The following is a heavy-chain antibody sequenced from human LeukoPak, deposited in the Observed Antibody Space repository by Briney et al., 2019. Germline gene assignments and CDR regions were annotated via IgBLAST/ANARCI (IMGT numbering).Heavy chain of an antibody. CDR3: ASLLSYSSGWHYDY. J-gene: IGHJ4*02. Sequence: SETLSLTCTVSGGSISSSSYYWGWIRQPPGKGLEWIGSIYYSGSTYYNPSLKSRVTISVDTSKNQFSLKLSSVTAADTAVYYCASLLSYSSGWHYDYWGQGTLVTVSS. D-gene: IGHD6-19*01. CDR2: IYYSGST. V-gene: IGHV4-39*01. CDR1: GGSISSSSYY.